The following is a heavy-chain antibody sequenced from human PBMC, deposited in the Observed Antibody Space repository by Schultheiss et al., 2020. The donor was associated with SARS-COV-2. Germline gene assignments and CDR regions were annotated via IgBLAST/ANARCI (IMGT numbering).Heavy chain of an antibody. CDR1: GGTFSSYA. V-gene: IGHV1-69*05. J-gene: IGHJ6*02. D-gene: IGHD6-25*01. CDR3: ARVAAFSVHENIQGMDV. Sequence: SVKVSCKASGGTFSSYAISWVRQAPGQGLEWMGGIIPIFGTANYAQKFQGRVTMTRDTSMTTAYMELSSLRSEDTAVYYCARVAAFSVHENIQGMDVWGQGTTVTVSS. CDR2: IIPIFGTA.